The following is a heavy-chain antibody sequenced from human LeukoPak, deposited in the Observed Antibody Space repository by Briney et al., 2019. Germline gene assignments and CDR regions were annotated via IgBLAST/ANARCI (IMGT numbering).Heavy chain of an antibody. D-gene: IGHD3-10*01. J-gene: IGHJ6*03. CDR1: GGTFSSYA. CDR2: IIPIFGTA. Sequence: ASVKVSCKASGGTFSSYAISWVRQAPGQGLEWMGGIIPIFGTANYAQKFQGRVTITADESTSTAYMELSSLRSEDTAVYYCARMYYYGSGPRDYYYYYMDVWGKGTTVTISS. V-gene: IGHV1-69*13. CDR3: ARMYYYGSGPRDYYYYYMDV.